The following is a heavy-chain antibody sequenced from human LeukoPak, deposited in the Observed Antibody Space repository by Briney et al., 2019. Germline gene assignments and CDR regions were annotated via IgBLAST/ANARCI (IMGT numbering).Heavy chain of an antibody. V-gene: IGHV4-59*01. J-gene: IGHJ4*02. CDR2: IYYSGNT. Sequence: SETLSLTCTASGGSISPYYWSWIPQPPGKGLEWLGYIYYSGNTDYNPSLKSRVAISVDTSKNQFSLKLSSVPAADTAVYYCARSTGSTMFIDYWGQGTLVTVSS. CDR1: GGSISPYY. D-gene: IGHD3-10*02. CDR3: ARSTGSTMFIDY.